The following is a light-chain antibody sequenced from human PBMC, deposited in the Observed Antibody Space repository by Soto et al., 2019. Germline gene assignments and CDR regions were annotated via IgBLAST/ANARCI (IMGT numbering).Light chain of an antibody. CDR3: SSYTTSSTRV. J-gene: IGLJ2*01. CDR2: EVS. V-gene: IGLV2-14*01. CDR1: SSDVGGYHS. Sequence: QSVLTQPASMSGSPGQSITISCTGTSSDVGGYHSVSWYQQHPGIAPKLMIYEVSNRPSGVSNRFSGSKSGNTASLTISGLQAEDEADYYCSSYTTSSTRVFGGGTKLTVL.